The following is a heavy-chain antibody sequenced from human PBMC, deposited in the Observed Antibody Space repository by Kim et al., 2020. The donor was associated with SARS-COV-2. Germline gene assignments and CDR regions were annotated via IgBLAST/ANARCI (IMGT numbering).Heavy chain of an antibody. V-gene: IGHV4-34*01. CDR3: AREGTYGSGSYYIQRFYNWFDP. D-gene: IGHD3-10*01. J-gene: IGHJ5*02. Sequence: SETLSLTCAVYGGSFSGYYWSWIRQPPGKGLEWIGEINHSGSTNYNPSLKSRVTISVDTSKNQFSLKLSSVTAADTAVYYCAREGTYGSGSYYIQRFYNWFDPWGQGTLVTVSS. CDR2: INHSGST. CDR1: GGSFSGYY.